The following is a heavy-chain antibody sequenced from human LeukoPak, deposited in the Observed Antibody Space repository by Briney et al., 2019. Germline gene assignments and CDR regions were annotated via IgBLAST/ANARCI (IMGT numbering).Heavy chain of an antibody. V-gene: IGHV3-33*08. CDR3: AREREAINFDY. CDR2: IWYDGSNK. Sequence: GRSLRLSCAASGFTFSSYGMHWVRQAPGKGLEWVAVIWYDGSNKYYADSVKGRFTISRDNSKNTLYLQMNSLRAEDTAVYYCAREREAINFDYWGQGTLVTVSS. CDR1: GFTFSSYG. J-gene: IGHJ4*02.